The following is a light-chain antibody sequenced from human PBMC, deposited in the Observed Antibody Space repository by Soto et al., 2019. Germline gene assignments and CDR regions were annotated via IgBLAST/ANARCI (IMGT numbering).Light chain of an antibody. CDR3: QQADSFTIN. J-gene: IGKJ5*01. CDR1: QGISNW. Sequence: DLQMTQSPSSVSASVGDRVTITCRASQGISNWLAWYQQKPGKAPKLLIYAASTLQSGVPSRFSGSGPETDFTRAISSLQPEDFATYYCQQADSFTINFGQGTRLELK. V-gene: IGKV1D-12*01. CDR2: AAS.